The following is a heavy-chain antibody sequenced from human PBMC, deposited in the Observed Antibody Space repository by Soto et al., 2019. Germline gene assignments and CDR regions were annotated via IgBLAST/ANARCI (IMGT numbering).Heavy chain of an antibody. V-gene: IGHV4-34*01. Sequence: QVQLQQWGAGLLKPSETLSLTCAVYGGSFSGYYWSWIRQPPGKGLEWLGKINHRGSTNYNPSLRSRVTMSVDSSKNQSSLKLTSVTAADTAIYYCASAILGRSWFDPWGQGTLVTVSS. D-gene: IGHD3-3*02. J-gene: IGHJ5*02. CDR1: GGSFSGYY. CDR2: INHRGST. CDR3: ASAILGRSWFDP.